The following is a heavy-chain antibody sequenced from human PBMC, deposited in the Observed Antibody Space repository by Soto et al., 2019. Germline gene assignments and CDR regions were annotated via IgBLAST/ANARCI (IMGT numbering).Heavy chain of an antibody. CDR3: ARHSIPGYSSGWYDY. J-gene: IGHJ4*02. Sequence: PXGPLKISCKGSGYSFTSYWIGWVRQMPGKGLEWMGIIYPGDSDTRYSPSFQGQVTISADKSISTAYLQWSSLKASETAMYYCARHSIPGYSSGWYDYWGQGTLVTVSS. V-gene: IGHV5-51*01. CDR1: GYSFTSYW. CDR2: IYPGDSDT. D-gene: IGHD6-19*01.